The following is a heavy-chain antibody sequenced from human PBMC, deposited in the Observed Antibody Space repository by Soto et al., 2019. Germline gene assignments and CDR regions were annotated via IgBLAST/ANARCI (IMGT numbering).Heavy chain of an antibody. J-gene: IGHJ6*02. CDR2: ISSNGGSA. CDR1: GFTFRNYA. V-gene: IGHV3-23*01. Sequence: HPGGSLRLSCAAAGFTFRNYAMNWVRQAPGKGLELVSSISSNGGSAYYADSVKGRFTIYRDNSKNTLYLQMNSLRADDTAVYYCARGYCSAVGCYVHYYYGFDVWGQGTTVTVSS. CDR3: ARGYCSAVGCYVHYYYGFDV. D-gene: IGHD2-15*01.